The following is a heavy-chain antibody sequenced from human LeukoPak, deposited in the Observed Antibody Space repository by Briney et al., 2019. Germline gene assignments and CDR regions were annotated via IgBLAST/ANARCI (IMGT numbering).Heavy chain of an antibody. CDR3: ARERATSSSSWYADYYYYYMDV. Sequence: PSETLSLTFAVSGGSISSSNWWSWVRQPPGKGLEWIGRIYTSGSTNYNPSLKSRVTISVDTSKNQFSLKLSSVTAADTAVYYCARERATSSSSWYADYYYYYMDVWGKGTTVTISS. CDR1: GGSISSSNW. V-gene: IGHV4-4*02. CDR2: IYTSGST. D-gene: IGHD6-13*01. J-gene: IGHJ6*03.